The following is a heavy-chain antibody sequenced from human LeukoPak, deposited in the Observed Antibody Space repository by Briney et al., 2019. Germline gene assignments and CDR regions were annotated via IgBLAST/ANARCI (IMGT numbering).Heavy chain of an antibody. J-gene: IGHJ6*02. V-gene: IGHV3-33*01. CDR2: IWYDGSNK. CDR1: GFTFSTYG. CDR3: ARGLARFPSDYYYYGMDV. D-gene: IGHD2/OR15-2a*01. Sequence: GGSLRLSCAASGFTFSTYGMHWVRQAPGKGLEWVAVIWYDGSNKYYADSVKGRFTISRDNSKSTLYLQMNSLRAEDTAVYYCARGLARFPSDYYYYGMDVWGQGTTVTVSS.